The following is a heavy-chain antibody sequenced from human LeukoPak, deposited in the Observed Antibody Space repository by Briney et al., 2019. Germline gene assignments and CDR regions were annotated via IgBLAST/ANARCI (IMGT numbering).Heavy chain of an antibody. V-gene: IGHV3-7*01. Sequence: GGSLRLSCAASRFTFSSYWMSWVRQAPGKGLEWVANIKQDGSEKYYVDSVKGRFTISRDNAKNSLYLQMNSLRAEDTAVYYCARGFSGYESVFYYWGQGTLVTVSS. J-gene: IGHJ4*02. CDR3: ARGFSGYESVFYY. D-gene: IGHD5-12*01. CDR1: RFTFSSYW. CDR2: IKQDGSEK.